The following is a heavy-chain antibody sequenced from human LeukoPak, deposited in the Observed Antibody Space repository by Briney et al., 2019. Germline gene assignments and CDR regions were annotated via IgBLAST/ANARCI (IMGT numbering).Heavy chain of an antibody. D-gene: IGHD6-13*01. CDR1: GGSISIYY. CDR3: ARGGPAAGRFDY. V-gene: IGHV4-4*07. Sequence: SGTLSLTCSVSGGSISIYYWSWIRQPAGKGLEWIGHIYTSGSTNYNPSLKSRVTMSVDTSKNQFSLKLSSVTAADTAVYYCARGGPAAGRFDYWGQGTLVAVSS. CDR2: IYTSGST. J-gene: IGHJ4*02.